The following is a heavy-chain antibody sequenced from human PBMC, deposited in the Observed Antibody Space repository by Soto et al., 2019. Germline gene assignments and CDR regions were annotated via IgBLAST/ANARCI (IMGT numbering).Heavy chain of an antibody. D-gene: IGHD4-17*01. CDR3: ARAGYGDYGLWPPSRY. V-gene: IGHV3-30-3*01. J-gene: IGHJ4*02. Sequence: VQLLESGGGLVQPGGSLRLSCAASGFTFSSYAMHWVRQAPGKGLEWVAVISYDGSNKYYADSVKGRFTISRDNSKNTLYLQMNSLRAEDTAVYYCARAGYGDYGLWPPSRYWGQGTLVTVSS. CDR2: ISYDGSNK. CDR1: GFTFSSYA.